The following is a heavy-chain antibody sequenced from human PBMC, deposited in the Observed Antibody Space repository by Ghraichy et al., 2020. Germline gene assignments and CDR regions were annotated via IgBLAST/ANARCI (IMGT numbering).Heavy chain of an antibody. D-gene: IGHD6-6*01. CDR3: ARDRSSSSFRTPIDY. CDR1: GGSISSSSYY. J-gene: IGHJ4*02. Sequence: SETLSLTCTVSGGSISSSSYYWGWIRQPPGKGLEWIGSIYYSGSTYYNPSLKSRVTISVDTSKNQFSLKLSSVTAADTAVYYCARDRSSSSFRTPIDYWGQGTLVTVSS. CDR2: IYYSGST. V-gene: IGHV4-39*07.